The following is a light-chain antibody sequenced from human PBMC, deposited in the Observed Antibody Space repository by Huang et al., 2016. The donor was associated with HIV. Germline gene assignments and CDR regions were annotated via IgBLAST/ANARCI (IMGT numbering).Light chain of an antibody. CDR2: AAS. J-gene: IGKJ1*01. CDR1: QNIKTY. V-gene: IGKV1-39*01. CDR3: HESYSTPWT. Sequence: DIQMTQSPSSLSASVGERVTITCRTSQNIKTYLNWYQHKPGKAPDLLIYAASSLRSGVPSRFSASGSGTEFTFTISSLQSDDFATYYCHESYSTPWTFGQGTKVEIK.